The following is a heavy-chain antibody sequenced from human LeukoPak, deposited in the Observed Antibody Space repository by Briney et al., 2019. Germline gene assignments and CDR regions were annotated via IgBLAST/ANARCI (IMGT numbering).Heavy chain of an antibody. CDR3: ARDGILTRVVPAAKAGNNSFDP. Sequence: GASVKVSCKASGGTFSSYAISWVRQAPGQGLEWMGGIIPIFGTANYVQKFQGRVTITTDETTSTAYMELSSLRSEDTAVYYCARDGILTRVVPAAKAGNNSFDPWGQGTLVTVSS. D-gene: IGHD2-2*01. J-gene: IGHJ5*02. V-gene: IGHV1-69*05. CDR1: GGTFSSYA. CDR2: IIPIFGTA.